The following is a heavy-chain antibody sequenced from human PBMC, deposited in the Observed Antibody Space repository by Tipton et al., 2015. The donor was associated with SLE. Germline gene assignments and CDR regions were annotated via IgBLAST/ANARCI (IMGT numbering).Heavy chain of an antibody. J-gene: IGHJ6*02. CDR2: INHSGST. V-gene: IGHV4-34*01. Sequence: GLVKPSETLSLTCPVSGGSISSYYWSWIRQPPGKGLEWIGEINHSGSTNYNPSLKSRVTISVDTSKNQFSLKLSSVTAADTAVYYCARENRGDYYYYYGMDVWGQGTTVTVSS. CDR3: ARENRGDYYYYYGMDV. D-gene: IGHD4-17*01. CDR1: GGSISSYY.